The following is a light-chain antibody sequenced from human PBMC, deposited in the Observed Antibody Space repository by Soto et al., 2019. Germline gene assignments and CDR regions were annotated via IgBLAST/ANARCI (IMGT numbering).Light chain of an antibody. Sequence: EIVMTQSPSTLSLSPGERVTIACRASQSVSSCYLAWYHQKPGQPPRLLIYGPSSRSTGLPHMFSGSGSATNFTLTISRLEPEDFVVSYCQQYCSTHPYTFGQGTKLEIK. J-gene: IGKJ2*01. CDR3: QQYCSTHPYT. CDR2: GPS. CDR1: QSVSSCY. V-gene: IGKV3-20*01.